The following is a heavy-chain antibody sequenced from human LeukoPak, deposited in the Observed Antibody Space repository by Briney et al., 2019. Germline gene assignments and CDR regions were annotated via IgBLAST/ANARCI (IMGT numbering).Heavy chain of an antibody. D-gene: IGHD3-22*01. J-gene: IGHJ4*02. Sequence: GGSLRLSCAVSGITLSNYGLSWVRQAPGKGLEWVAGISDSGGRTNYADSVKGRFTISRDNPKNTLYLQMNSLRAEDTAVYFCAKRGVVIRVILVGFHKEAYYFDSWGQGALVTVSA. CDR2: ISDSGGRT. CDR3: AKRGVVIRVILVGFHKEAYYFDS. V-gene: IGHV3-23*01. CDR1: GITLSNYG.